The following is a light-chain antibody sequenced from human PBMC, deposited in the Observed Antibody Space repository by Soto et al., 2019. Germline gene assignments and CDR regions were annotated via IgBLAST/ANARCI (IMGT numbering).Light chain of an antibody. J-gene: IGKJ2*01. V-gene: IGKV3-11*01. CDR3: QQRSNWPT. CDR1: QSVSSY. CDR2: DAS. Sequence: EIVLTQSPATLSLSPGERATLSCRASQSVSSYLAWYQQKPGQAPRLLIYDASNRATGIPARFSCSGSGTDFTLTISSLEPEDFAVYYCQQRSNWPTFGQGTKVDIK.